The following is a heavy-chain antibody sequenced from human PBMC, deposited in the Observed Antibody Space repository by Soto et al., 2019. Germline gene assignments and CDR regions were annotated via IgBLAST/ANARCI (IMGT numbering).Heavy chain of an antibody. V-gene: IGHV1-69*01. CDR3: ARALTYYYNSGAY. CDR2: IIHTFDTP. D-gene: IGHD3-10*01. J-gene: IGHJ4*02. CDR1: GDTFSNFA. Sequence: QVQLVQSGAVVRKPGSSVKVSCKSSGDTFSNFAISWVRQAPGQGLERMGRIIHTFDTPNYAQKFQGRLTITADESTSTAYMELSSLRSEDTALYYCARALTYYYNSGAYWGQGTLVTVSS.